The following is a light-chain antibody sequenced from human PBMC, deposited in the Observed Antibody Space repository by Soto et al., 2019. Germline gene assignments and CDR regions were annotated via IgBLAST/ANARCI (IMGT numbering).Light chain of an antibody. CDR2: DAS. J-gene: IGKJ3*01. Sequence: EIVLTQSPATLSLSPWERATLSCRASQSVSSYLAWYQQKPGQAPRLLIYDASNRATGIPARFSGSGSGTDFPLTISSLEPEDFAVYYCQQRSNWPTFGPGTKVDIK. CDR1: QSVSSY. CDR3: QQRSNWPT. V-gene: IGKV3-11*01.